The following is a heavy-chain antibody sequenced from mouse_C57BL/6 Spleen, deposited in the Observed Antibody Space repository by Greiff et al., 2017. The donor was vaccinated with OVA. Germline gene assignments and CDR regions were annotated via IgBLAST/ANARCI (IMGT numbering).Heavy chain of an antibody. CDR2: ISDGGSYT. J-gene: IGHJ1*03. D-gene: IGHD1-1*01. CDR1: GFTFSSYA. CDR3: ARDPYYYGSSYRYFDV. V-gene: IGHV5-4*01. Sequence: EVQLVESGGGLVKPGGSLKLSCAASGFTFSSYAMSWVRQTPEKRLEWVATISDGGSYTYYPDNVKGRFTISRDNAKNNLYLQMSHLKSEDTAMYYCARDPYYYGSSYRYFDVWGTGTTVTVSS.